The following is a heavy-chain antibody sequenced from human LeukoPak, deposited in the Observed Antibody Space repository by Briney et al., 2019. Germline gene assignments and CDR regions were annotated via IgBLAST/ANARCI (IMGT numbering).Heavy chain of an antibody. CDR1: GFTFEDYA. J-gene: IGHJ4*02. Sequence: GGSLRLSCAASGFTFEDYAMHWVRQAPGKGLEWVSTISWNSRTIGYADSVKGRFTISRDNAKNSLYLQMNSLTVVDRALYYCVKGVGVNKGYYFDHWGQGSLVTVSS. CDR3: VKGVGVNKGYYFDH. CDR2: ISWNSRTI. D-gene: IGHD1-26*01. V-gene: IGHV3-9*01.